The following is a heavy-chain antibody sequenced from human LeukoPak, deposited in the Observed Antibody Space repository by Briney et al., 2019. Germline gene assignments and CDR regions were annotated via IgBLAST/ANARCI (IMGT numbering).Heavy chain of an antibody. Sequence: SETLSLTCSVSGRSINTYYWTWIRQPPGKGLEWLGYIYYSGSTNYNPSLKSRVTILVDTSKNQFSLKLSSVTAADTAVYYCARRITMVRGVIILEVYFDYWGQGTLVTVSS. CDR1: GRSINTYY. J-gene: IGHJ4*02. D-gene: IGHD3-10*01. V-gene: IGHV4-59*12. CDR2: IYYSGST. CDR3: ARRITMVRGVIILEVYFDY.